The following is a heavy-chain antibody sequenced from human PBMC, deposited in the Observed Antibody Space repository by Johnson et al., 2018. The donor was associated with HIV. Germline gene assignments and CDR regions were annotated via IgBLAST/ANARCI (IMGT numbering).Heavy chain of an antibody. J-gene: IGHJ3*02. CDR3: ARNGLIPAAKGVAFDI. D-gene: IGHD2-2*01. V-gene: IGHV3-11*01. CDR1: GLTFSDYY. CDR2: ISSSGSTM. Sequence: QVQLVESGGGLVKPGGSLRLSCAAPGLTFSDYYMTWIRQAPGKGLEWVSYISSSGSTMYYADSVKGRFTISRDNAKNSLYLQMNSLRAEDTAAYYCARNGLIPAAKGVAFDIWGHGTTVTVSS.